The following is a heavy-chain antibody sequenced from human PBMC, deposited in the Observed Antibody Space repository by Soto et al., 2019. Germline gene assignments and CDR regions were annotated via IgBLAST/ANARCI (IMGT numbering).Heavy chain of an antibody. V-gene: IGHV1-46*01. CDR2: INPSGGST. D-gene: IGHD3-16*01. CDR1: GYTFTSYY. J-gene: IGHJ4*02. CDR3: ARIPYGGQADY. Sequence: GASVKVSCKASGYTFTSYYMHWVRQAPGQGLEWMGIINPSGGSTSYAQKFQGRVTMTRDTSTSTVYMEPSSLRSEDTAVYYCARIPYGGQADYWGQGTLVTVSS.